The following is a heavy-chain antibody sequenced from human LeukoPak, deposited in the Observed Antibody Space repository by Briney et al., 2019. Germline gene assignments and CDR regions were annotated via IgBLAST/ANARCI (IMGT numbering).Heavy chain of an antibody. Sequence: PGGSLRLSCAASGFTFSSYAMSWIRQPPGKGLEWIGYIYYSGSTNYNPSLKSRVTISVDTSKNQFSLKLSSVTAADTAVYYCARNGYYDFWSGPSTYYFDCWGQGTLVTVSS. CDR1: GFTFSSYA. D-gene: IGHD3-3*01. CDR3: ARNGYYDFWSGPSTYYFDC. CDR2: IYYSGST. J-gene: IGHJ4*02. V-gene: IGHV4-59*01.